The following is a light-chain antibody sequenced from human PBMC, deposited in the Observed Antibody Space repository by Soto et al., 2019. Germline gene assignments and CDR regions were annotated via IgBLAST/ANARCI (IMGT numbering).Light chain of an antibody. V-gene: IGKV1-39*01. CDR2: DAS. J-gene: IGKJ4*01. CDR3: QQSYSTPLT. Sequence: DIQMTQSPSSLSASVGDRVTITCRASQSIISYLNWYHQKPGKAPKLLIYDASSLQSGVPSRFSGSGSGTDFTLTISSLQPEDCATYYCQQSYSTPLTFGGGTKVEIK. CDR1: QSIISY.